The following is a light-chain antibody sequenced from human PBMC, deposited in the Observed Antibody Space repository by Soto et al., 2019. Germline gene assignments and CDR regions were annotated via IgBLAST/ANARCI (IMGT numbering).Light chain of an antibody. CDR3: SSYAGINNYVV. J-gene: IGLJ2*01. V-gene: IGLV2-8*01. Sequence: QSALTQPPSASGSPGQSVTISCTGTSSDVGGYNYVSWYQHYSGKAPKLMIYEVSKRPSGVPDRFSGSKSGNTASLTVSRLQAEDEADYYCSSYAGINNYVVFGGGTKLTVL. CDR2: EVS. CDR1: SSDVGGYNY.